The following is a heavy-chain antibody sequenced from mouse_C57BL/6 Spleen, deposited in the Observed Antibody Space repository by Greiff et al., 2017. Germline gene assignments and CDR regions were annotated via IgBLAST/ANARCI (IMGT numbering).Heavy chain of an antibody. CDR2: IDPANGNT. Sequence: VHVKQSVAELVRPGASVKLSCTASGFNIKNTYMHWVKQRPEQGLEWIGRIDPANGNTKYAPKFQGKATITADTSSNTAYLQLSSLTSEDTAIYYCSTTVVSDWYFDVWGTGTTVTVSS. CDR1: GFNIKNTY. J-gene: IGHJ1*03. D-gene: IGHD1-1*01. V-gene: IGHV14-3*01. CDR3: STTVVSDWYFDV.